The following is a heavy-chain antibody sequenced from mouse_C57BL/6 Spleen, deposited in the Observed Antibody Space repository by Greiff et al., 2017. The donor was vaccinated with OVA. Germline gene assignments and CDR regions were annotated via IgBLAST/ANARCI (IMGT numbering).Heavy chain of an antibody. CDR1: GYTFTSYW. V-gene: IGHV1-72*01. CDR2: IDPNSGGS. D-gene: IGHD2-4*01. CDR3: ARERDDYDVDDFDY. J-gene: IGHJ2*01. Sequence: QVQLQQPGAELVKPGASVKLSCKASGYTFTSYWMHWVKQRPGRGLEWIGRIDPNSGGSKYNEKFKGKATLTVDKPSSTAYMQLSSLTSEDSAVYDCARERDDYDVDDFDYWGQGTTLTVSS.